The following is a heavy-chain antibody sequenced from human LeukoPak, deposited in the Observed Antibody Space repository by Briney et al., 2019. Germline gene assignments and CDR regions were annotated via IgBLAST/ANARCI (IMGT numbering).Heavy chain of an antibody. CDR2: FDPEDGET. Sequence: ASVKVSCKVSGYTLTELSMHWVRQAPGKGLEWMGGFDPEDGETIYAQKFQGRVTMTRDTSTSTVYMELSSLRSEDTAVYYCARGDSSGYYLPSDYWGQGTLVTVSS. V-gene: IGHV1-24*01. CDR1: GYTLTELS. D-gene: IGHD3-22*01. J-gene: IGHJ4*02. CDR3: ARGDSSGYYLPSDY.